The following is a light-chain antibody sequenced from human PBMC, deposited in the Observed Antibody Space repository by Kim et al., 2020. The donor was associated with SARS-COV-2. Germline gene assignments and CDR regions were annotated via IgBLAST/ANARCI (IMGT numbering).Light chain of an antibody. V-gene: IGLV3-19*01. CDR1: SLRSYY. J-gene: IGLJ2*01. CDR3: ISRDNSGDHVV. CDR2: GKN. Sequence: SSELTQDPAVSVALGQTVRITCQGDSLRSYYATWYQQKPGQAPIVVIYGKNNRPSGIPDRFSGSSSGNTASLTVTGAQAVDEADYYCISRDNSGDHVVFG.